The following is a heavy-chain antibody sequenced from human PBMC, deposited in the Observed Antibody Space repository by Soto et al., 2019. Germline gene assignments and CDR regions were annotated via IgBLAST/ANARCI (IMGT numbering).Heavy chain of an antibody. V-gene: IGHV3-11*06. CDR2: ISSSSSYT. Sequence: SGGSLRLSCAASGFTFSDYYMSWIRQAPGKGLEWVSYISSSSSYTNYADSVKGRFTISRDNAKNSLYLQMNSLRAEDTAVYYCARDQGGEDIVVVPAAKFDYWGQGTLVTVSS. J-gene: IGHJ4*02. D-gene: IGHD2-2*01. CDR1: GFTFSDYY. CDR3: ARDQGGEDIVVVPAAKFDY.